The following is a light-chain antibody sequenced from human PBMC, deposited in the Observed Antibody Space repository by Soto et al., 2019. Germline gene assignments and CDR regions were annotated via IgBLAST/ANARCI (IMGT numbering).Light chain of an antibody. V-gene: IGKV3-15*01. J-gene: IGKJ1*01. CDR3: QYYDHWWT. CDR1: QSVTSN. Sequence: EIVMTQSPATLSVSPGGSATLSCRASQSVTSNLAWYQQKPGQAPRLLIYGASTRATGIPARFSGSGSGTEFTLTISSLQSEDVAVYYCQYYDHWWTFGQGTKVDIK. CDR2: GAS.